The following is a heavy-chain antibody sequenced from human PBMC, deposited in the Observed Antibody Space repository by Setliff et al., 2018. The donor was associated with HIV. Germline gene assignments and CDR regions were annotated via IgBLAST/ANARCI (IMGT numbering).Heavy chain of an antibody. CDR2: ISSVSGSTI. D-gene: IGHD3-10*01. V-gene: IGHV3-48*04. Sequence: HPGGSLRLSCAASGFTFSRYSMNWVRQAPGKGLEWVSYISSVSGSTIYYADSVKGRFTISRDDAKSSLYLQMYSLRAEDTAVCYCARESYYYGTTDNSQRGDALDIWGHGTMVTVSS. CDR3: ARESYYYGTTDNSQRGDALDI. CDR1: GFTFSRYS. J-gene: IGHJ3*02.